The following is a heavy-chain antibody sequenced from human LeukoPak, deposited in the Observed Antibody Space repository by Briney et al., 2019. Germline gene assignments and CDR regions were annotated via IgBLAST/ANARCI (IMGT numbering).Heavy chain of an antibody. J-gene: IGHJ6*02. D-gene: IGHD6-25*01. CDR3: ARDYRSGYYYGMDV. V-gene: IGHV3-21*01. Sequence: PGGSLRLSCAASGFTFSSYSMNWVRRAPGKGLEWVSSISSSSSYIYYADSVKGRFTISRDNAKNSLYLQMNSLRAEDTAVYYCARDYRSGYYYGMDVWDQGTTVTVSS. CDR1: GFTFSSYS. CDR2: ISSSSSYI.